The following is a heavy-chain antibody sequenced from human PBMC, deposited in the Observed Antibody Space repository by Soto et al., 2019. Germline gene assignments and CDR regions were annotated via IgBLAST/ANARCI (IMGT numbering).Heavy chain of an antibody. J-gene: IGHJ6*02. D-gene: IGHD6-13*01. Sequence: ASVKVSCKASGYTFISYAMQWVRQAPGQRLEWMGWIIPGNGNTKSSQKFQGRITFTRDTSANTAYMEVSSLRSDDTAVYYCARDRLASSWRYYYGMDVWGQGTTVTVS. V-gene: IGHV1-3*01. CDR1: GYTFISYA. CDR2: IIPGNGNT. CDR3: ARDRLASSWRYYYGMDV.